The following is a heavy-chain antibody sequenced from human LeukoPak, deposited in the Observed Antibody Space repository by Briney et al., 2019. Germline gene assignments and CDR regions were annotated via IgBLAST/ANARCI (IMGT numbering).Heavy chain of an antibody. D-gene: IGHD3-10*01. CDR3: ARDGFGDFVFDYFDY. Sequence: GRSLRLSCAASGFTFSSYAMHWVRQAPGKGLEWVAVISYDGSNKYYADSVKGRFTISRDNSKNTLYLQMNSLRAEDTAVYYCARDGFGDFVFDYFDYWGQGTLVTVSS. CDR2: ISYDGSNK. V-gene: IGHV3-30*04. CDR1: GFTFSSYA. J-gene: IGHJ4*02.